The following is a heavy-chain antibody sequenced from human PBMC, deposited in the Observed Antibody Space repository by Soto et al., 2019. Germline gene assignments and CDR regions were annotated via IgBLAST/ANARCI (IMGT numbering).Heavy chain of an antibody. V-gene: IGHV1-46*01. Sequence: GASVKVSCKASGYTFTSYYMHWVRQAPGQGLEWMGIIIPSGGSTTYAQKFQGRVTMTRDTSTATVYMELSSLRSEDTAVYYCARATGNDSSGYYRQTPFFDYWGQGTLVTVSS. CDR3: ARATGNDSSGYYRQTPFFDY. D-gene: IGHD3-22*01. CDR2: IIPSGGST. CDR1: GYTFTSYY. J-gene: IGHJ4*02.